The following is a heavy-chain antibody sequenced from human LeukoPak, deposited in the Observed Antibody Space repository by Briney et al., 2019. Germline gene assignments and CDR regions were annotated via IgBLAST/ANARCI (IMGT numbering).Heavy chain of an antibody. V-gene: IGHV1-3*01. D-gene: IGHD5-24*01. CDR3: ARGLQYYYGMDV. Sequence: ASVKVSCKAFGYTFTSYAMHWVRQAPGQRLEWMGWINAGNGNTKYSQKFQGRVTITRDTSASTAYMELSSLRSEDTAVYYCARGLQYYYGMDVWGQGTTVTVSS. CDR1: GYTFTSYA. J-gene: IGHJ6*02. CDR2: INAGNGNT.